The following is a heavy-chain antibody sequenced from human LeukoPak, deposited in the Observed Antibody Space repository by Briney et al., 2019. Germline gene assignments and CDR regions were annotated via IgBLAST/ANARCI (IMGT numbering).Heavy chain of an antibody. CDR2: ISSSSRYI. D-gene: IGHD1-26*01. J-gene: IGHJ4*02. V-gene: IGHV3-21*04. CDR3: ARDPSVTSELRRGGFDY. Sequence: GGSLRLSCAASGFTFSSYSMNWVRQAPGKGLEWVSSISSSSRYIYYADSVKGRFTISRDNSKNTLYLQMNSLRAEDTAVYYCARDPSVTSELRRGGFDYWGQGTLVTVSS. CDR1: GFTFSSYS.